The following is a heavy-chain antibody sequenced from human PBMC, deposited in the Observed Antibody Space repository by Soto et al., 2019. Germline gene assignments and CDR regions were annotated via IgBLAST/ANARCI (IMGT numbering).Heavy chain of an antibody. CDR2: ISFDGSND. V-gene: IGHV3-30*04. J-gene: IGHJ3*01. Sequence: QVQLVESGGGVVQPGRSLRLSCAASGFIFSDYAMYWVRQAPGKGLEWVAVISFDGSNDYYADYVKGRFTISRDKTKNMVDLQMHSLRADDTAVYYCARGNYYLAFELWGQGTMVTVSS. D-gene: IGHD3-22*01. CDR1: GFIFSDYA. CDR3: ARGNYYLAFEL.